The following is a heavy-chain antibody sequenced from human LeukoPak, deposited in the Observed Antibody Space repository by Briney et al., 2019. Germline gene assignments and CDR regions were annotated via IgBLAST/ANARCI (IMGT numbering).Heavy chain of an antibody. J-gene: IGHJ2*01. CDR2: IYSSGRT. CDR1: GGSISSGSYY. CDR3: ASTRNYDLWSGSGYFDL. D-gene: IGHD3-3*01. V-gene: IGHV4-61*02. Sequence: SGTLSLTRTVSGGSISSGSYYWSWIRQPAGKRLECIGRIYSSGRTNYNPSLKSRVTISVDTSKNQFSLKLTSVTAADTAVYYCASTRNYDLWSGSGYFDLWGRGTLVTVSS.